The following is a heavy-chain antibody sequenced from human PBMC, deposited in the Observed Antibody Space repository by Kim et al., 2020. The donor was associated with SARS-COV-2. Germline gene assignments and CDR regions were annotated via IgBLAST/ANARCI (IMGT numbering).Heavy chain of an antibody. J-gene: IGHJ4*02. Sequence: SETLSLTCNVSGSSISSSSYFWGWVRQPPGRGLEWIANINYRGTTYNNPSFKSRVTTSIDTSRNQFSLNLTSVTAADTAMYYCVVSWYGETYFDYWCQG. CDR2: INYRGTT. V-gene: IGHV4-39*01. CDR1: GSSISSSSYF. D-gene: IGHD2-8*02. CDR3: VVSWYGETYFDY.